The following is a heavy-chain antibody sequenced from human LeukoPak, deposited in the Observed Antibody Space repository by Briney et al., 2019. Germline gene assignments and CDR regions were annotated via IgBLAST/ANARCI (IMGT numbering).Heavy chain of an antibody. CDR1: GFTFSSYG. V-gene: IGHV3-30*02. D-gene: IGHD4-17*01. Sequence: GGSLRLSCAASGFTFSSYGMHWVRQAPGKGLEWVAFIRYDGSNKYYADSVKGRFTISRDNSKNTLYLQMNSLRAGDTAVYYCAKGPYGDLSRDYYYYMDVWGKGTTVTVSS. J-gene: IGHJ6*03. CDR2: IRYDGSNK. CDR3: AKGPYGDLSRDYYYYMDV.